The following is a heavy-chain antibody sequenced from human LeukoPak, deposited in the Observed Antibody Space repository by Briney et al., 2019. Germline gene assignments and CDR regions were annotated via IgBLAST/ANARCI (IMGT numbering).Heavy chain of an antibody. J-gene: IGHJ4*02. V-gene: IGHV2-5*01. D-gene: IGHD6-13*01. CDR3: ARSSSSCYDFDY. CDR1: GFSLSTSGVG. Sequence: ESGPTLVKPTQTLTLTCTLSGFSLSTSGVGVGWIRQPPGKAPEWLALIYWNDDKRYSPSLKSRLTITKDTSKNQVVLTMTNMDPVDTATYYCARSSSSCYDFDYWGQGTLVTVSS. CDR2: IYWNDDK.